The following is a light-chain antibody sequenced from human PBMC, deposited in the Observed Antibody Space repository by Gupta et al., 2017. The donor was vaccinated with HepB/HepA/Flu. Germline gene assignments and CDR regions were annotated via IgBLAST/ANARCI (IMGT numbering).Light chain of an antibody. V-gene: IGKV3-11*01. Sequence: EIVLPKSPSTLSLSPGDRATLSCRASRSVSHYVAWYQQRPGQAPRLLIYDSSMGATGVPGRFSGSGSGTDFTLTISGLEPEDSALYFCQQRGDWPLTFGGGTRVEIK. CDR1: RSVSHY. CDR3: QQRGDWPLT. J-gene: IGKJ4*01. CDR2: DSS.